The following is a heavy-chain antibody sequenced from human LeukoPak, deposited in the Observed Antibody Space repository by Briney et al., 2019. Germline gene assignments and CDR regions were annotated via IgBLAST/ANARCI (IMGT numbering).Heavy chain of an antibody. D-gene: IGHD6-19*01. J-gene: IGHJ1*01. Sequence: GGSLRLSCAASGFTFSGYYMSWIRQAPGKGLEWVSAISGSGGSTYYADSVKGRFTISRDNSKNTLYLQMNSLRAEDTAVYYCARLANPGAEYFQHWGQGTLVTVSS. V-gene: IGHV3-23*01. CDR2: ISGSGGST. CDR1: GFTFSGYY. CDR3: ARLANPGAEYFQH.